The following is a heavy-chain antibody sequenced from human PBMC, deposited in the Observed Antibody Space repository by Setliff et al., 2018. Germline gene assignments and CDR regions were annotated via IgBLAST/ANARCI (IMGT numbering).Heavy chain of an antibody. J-gene: IGHJ3*02. CDR1: GYTFTSYA. CDR2: INAYNGNT. D-gene: IGHD3-22*01. Sequence: ASVKVSCKASGYTFTSYAMHWVRQAPGQRLEWMGWINAYNGNTNYAQKLQGRVTMTRDTSTSTVYMDMSSLRSEDTAVYYCARDVFPYHYEGAFDIWGQGTMVTVSS. CDR3: ARDVFPYHYEGAFDI. V-gene: IGHV1-3*01.